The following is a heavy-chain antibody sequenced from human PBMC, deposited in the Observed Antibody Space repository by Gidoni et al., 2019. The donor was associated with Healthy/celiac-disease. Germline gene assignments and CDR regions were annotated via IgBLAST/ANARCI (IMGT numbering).Heavy chain of an antibody. CDR1: GFTFSSYA. Sequence: QVQLVESGGGVVQPGRSLRLSCAASGFTFSSYARHWVRQAPGKGLEGVAVISYDGSNKYYADSVKGRFTISRDNSKNTLYLQMNSLRAEDTAVYYCAGGLYGYNEGYYYYGMDVWGQGTTVTVSS. J-gene: IGHJ6*02. CDR2: ISYDGSNK. CDR3: AGGLYGYNEGYYYYGMDV. V-gene: IGHV3-30*01. D-gene: IGHD5-12*01.